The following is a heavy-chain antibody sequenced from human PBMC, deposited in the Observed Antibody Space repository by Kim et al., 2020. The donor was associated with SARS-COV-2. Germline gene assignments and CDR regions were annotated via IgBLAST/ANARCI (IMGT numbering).Heavy chain of an antibody. CDR2: TSHSGST. CDR3: ATAAGVACDI. D-gene: IGHD6-13*01. Sequence: SETLSLTCTVSGGSISSEDYYWSWIRQPPGKGLEWIGYTSHSGSTYYNPSLKSRITISTDTSKTHFSLTLTSVTTADTTVYYCATAAGVACDIWVQGTMV. J-gene: IGHJ3*02. V-gene: IGHV4-30-4*01. CDR1: GGSISSEDYY.